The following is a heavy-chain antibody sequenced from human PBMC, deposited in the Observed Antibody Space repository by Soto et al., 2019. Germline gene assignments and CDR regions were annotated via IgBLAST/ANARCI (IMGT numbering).Heavy chain of an antibody. CDR3: AKAGEEHLLDYYYYMDV. CDR2: ISYDGSEK. V-gene: IGHV3-30*18. D-gene: IGHD3-16*01. CDR1: GFTFSSYV. J-gene: IGHJ6*03. Sequence: QVQLVESGGGVVQPGRSLRLSCAASGFTFSSYVMHWVRQAPGKGLEWVTLISYDGSEKYYEEPVRGRFTISRDNSKNTLYLQMSSLRAEVTAVYYCAKAGEEHLLDYYYYMDVWGKGTTVTVSS.